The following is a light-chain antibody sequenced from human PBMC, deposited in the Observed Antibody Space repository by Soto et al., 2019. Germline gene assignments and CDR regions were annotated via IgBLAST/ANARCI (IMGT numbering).Light chain of an antibody. Sequence: QSVLTQPPSVSGAPGQRVTISCAGSRSNIGGGYNIQWYQQLPGTAPKLLIYGNNNRPSGVPDRFSGSKSVTSASLAITGHQADDAADYYCQSYDSTLSGPVFGGGTKLTVL. J-gene: IGLJ2*01. CDR3: QSYDSTLSGPV. CDR1: RSNIGGGYN. V-gene: IGLV1-40*01. CDR2: GNN.